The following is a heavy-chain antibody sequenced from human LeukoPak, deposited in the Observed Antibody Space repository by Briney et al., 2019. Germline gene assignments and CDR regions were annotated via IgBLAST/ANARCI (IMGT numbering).Heavy chain of an antibody. CDR2: ISSSSSTI. J-gene: IGHJ6*04. D-gene: IGHD6-19*01. V-gene: IGHV3-48*01. CDR3: ARKPLYSSGWYGPLDV. CDR1: GFTFSSYA. Sequence: GGSLRLSCAASGFTFSSYAMSWVRQAPGKGLEWVSAISSSSSTIYYADSVKGRFTISRDNAKNSLYLQMNSLRAEDTAVYYCARKPLYSSGWYGPLDVWGKGTTVTVSS.